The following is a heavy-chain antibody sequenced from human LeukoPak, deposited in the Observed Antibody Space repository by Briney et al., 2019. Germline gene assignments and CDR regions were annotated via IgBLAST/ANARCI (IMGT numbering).Heavy chain of an antibody. V-gene: IGHV3-20*04. J-gene: IGHJ4*02. CDR2: INWNGETT. CDR1: GFIFDDYG. D-gene: IGHD4-11*01. Sequence: GGSLRLSCAASGFIFDDYGRSWVRQAPGKGLEWVSSINWNGETTTYADSVKGRLTISRDNAENSLHLQMNSLRVEDTAFYYCARRGVVGTTEFDYWGQGTLVTVSS. CDR3: ARRGVVGTTEFDY.